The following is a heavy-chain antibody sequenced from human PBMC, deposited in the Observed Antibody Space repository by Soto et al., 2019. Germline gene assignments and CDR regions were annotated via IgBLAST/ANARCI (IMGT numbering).Heavy chain of an antibody. D-gene: IGHD3-10*01. Sequence: QEQLVQSGAEVKKPGASVKVSCKASGYTFTSYYLHWVRQAPGQGLEWLGVINPSGGSTIYAQRLQGRVTLTRDTSTSTVYMELSSLRSEDTAMYYCARDRRGIVMIPGAEGWFDPWGQGTLVTVSS. CDR2: INPSGGST. CDR3: ARDRRGIVMIPGAEGWFDP. CDR1: GYTFTSYY. V-gene: IGHV1-46*04. J-gene: IGHJ5*02.